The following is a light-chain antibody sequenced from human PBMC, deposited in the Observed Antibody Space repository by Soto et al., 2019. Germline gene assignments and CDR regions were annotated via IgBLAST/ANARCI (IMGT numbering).Light chain of an antibody. CDR2: WAS. CDR3: QQYYSTPFT. CDR1: QSVLYTSNNKNY. J-gene: IGKJ4*01. V-gene: IGKV4-1*01. Sequence: DIVMTQSPDSLAVSLGERATVNCKSSQSVLYTSNNKNYLAWYQQRPRQPPKLLIYWASARESGVPDRFSGRGSGTDFTLTISILQAEDVAVYYCQQYYSTPFTFGGGTQVEIK.